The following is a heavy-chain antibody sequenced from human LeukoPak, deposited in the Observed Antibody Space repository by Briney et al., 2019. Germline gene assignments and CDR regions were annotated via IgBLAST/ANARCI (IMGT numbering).Heavy chain of an antibody. J-gene: IGHJ5*01. CDR3: ARVRGELNRVDC. CDR2: ISAYNGNT. V-gene: IGHV1-18*04. D-gene: IGHD1-26*01. CDR1: GYTFTGYY. Sequence: GASVKVSCKASGYTFTGYYMHWVRQAPGQGLEWMGWISAYNGNTNYAQKLQGRVTMTTDTSTSTAYMELRSLRSDDTAVYYCARVRGELNRVDCWGQGTLVTVSS.